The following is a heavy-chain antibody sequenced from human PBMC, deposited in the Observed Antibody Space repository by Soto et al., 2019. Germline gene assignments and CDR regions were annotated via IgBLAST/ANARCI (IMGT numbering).Heavy chain of an antibody. CDR2: INDGGVNV. Sequence: EVQLLESGGDLVQPGGSLRLSCAASGLSFDTYTMSWVRQAPGKGLEWVSSINDGGVNVDYADSVKGRFTISRDNSKNMLYLQMNSLRAEDTALYFCLKGRRALSGVNIPDHWGQGTVVTVSS. J-gene: IGHJ5*02. CDR1: GLSFDTYT. D-gene: IGHD6-19*01. V-gene: IGHV3-23*01. CDR3: LKGRRALSGVNIPDH.